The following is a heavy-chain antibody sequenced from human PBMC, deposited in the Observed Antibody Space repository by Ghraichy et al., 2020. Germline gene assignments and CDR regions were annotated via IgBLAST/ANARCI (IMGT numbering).Heavy chain of an antibody. CDR2: ISAYNGNT. J-gene: IGHJ6*02. Sequence: VKVSCKASGYTFTSYGISWVRQAPGQGLEWMGWISAYNGNTNYAQKLQGRVTMTTDTSTSTAYMELGSLRSDDTAVYYCARDAGGYDFWSGYFGYYYYGMDVWGQGTTVTVSS. V-gene: IGHV1-18*04. CDR1: GYTFTSYG. CDR3: ARDAGGYDFWSGYFGYYYYGMDV. D-gene: IGHD3-3*01.